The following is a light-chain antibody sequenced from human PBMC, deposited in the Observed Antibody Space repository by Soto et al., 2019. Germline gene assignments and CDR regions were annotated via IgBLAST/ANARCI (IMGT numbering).Light chain of an antibody. V-gene: IGKV3-15*01. CDR2: FAS. J-gene: IGKJ4*01. CDR1: ESVNNN. CDR3: QQYNNWPLT. Sequence: EIVMTQSPATLSVSPGERATVSCRASESVNNNLAWYQHKPGQAPRLLIYFASTRATGIPARFSGSGSATEFSLTIPSLQPEDVAVYYCQQYNNWPLTFGGGTKVE.